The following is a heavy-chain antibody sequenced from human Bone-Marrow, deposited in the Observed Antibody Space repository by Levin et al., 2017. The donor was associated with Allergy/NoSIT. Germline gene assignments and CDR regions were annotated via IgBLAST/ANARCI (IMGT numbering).Heavy chain of an antibody. Sequence: SQTLSLTCTVSGGSISSYYWSWIRQPPGKGLEWIGYIYYSGSTNYNPSLKSRVTISVDTSKNQFSLKLSSVTAADTAVYYCARGASWGNWFDPWGQGTLVTVSS. J-gene: IGHJ5*02. CDR1: GGSISSYY. D-gene: IGHD3-16*01. CDR2: IYYSGST. CDR3: ARGASWGNWFDP. V-gene: IGHV4-59*01.